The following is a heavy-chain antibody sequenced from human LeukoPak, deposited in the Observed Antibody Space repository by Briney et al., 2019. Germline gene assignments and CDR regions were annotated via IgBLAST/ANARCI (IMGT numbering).Heavy chain of an antibody. CDR3: ARATGGIFYYGSDLGWFDP. J-gene: IGHJ5*02. Sequence: SETLSLTCTVSGGSVSSGSYYWSWIRQPPGTGLEWIGYIYYSGSTNYNPSLKSRVTISVDTSKNQFSLKLSSVTAADTAVYYCARATGGIFYYGSDLGWFDPWGQGTLVTVSS. D-gene: IGHD3-10*01. V-gene: IGHV4-61*01. CDR2: IYYSGST. CDR1: GGSVSSGSYY.